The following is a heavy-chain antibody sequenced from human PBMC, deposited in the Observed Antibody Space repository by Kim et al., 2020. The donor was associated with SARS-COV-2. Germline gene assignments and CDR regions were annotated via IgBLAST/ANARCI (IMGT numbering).Heavy chain of an antibody. D-gene: IGHD6-13*01. V-gene: IGHV3-23*01. Sequence: ADSVKGRFTISRDNSKNTLYLQMNSLRAEDTAVYYCAKDGTYSSSWLPFDYWGQGTLVTVSS. CDR3: AKDGTYSSSWLPFDY. J-gene: IGHJ4*02.